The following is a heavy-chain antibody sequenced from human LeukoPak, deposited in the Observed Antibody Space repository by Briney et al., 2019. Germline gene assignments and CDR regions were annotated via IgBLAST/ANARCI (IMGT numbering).Heavy chain of an antibody. CDR2: IFYSGST. CDR1: GGSISTSSYY. J-gene: IGHJ4*02. D-gene: IGHD5-18*01. Sequence: SETLSLTCTVSGGSISTSSYYWGWVRQPPGKGLEWIGNIFYSGSTYYSPSLKSRVTISLDTSKNQFSLKLSSVTAADTAVYYCARGRGYSYGYPLDYWGQGTLVTVSS. CDR3: ARGRGYSYGYPLDY. V-gene: IGHV4-39*07.